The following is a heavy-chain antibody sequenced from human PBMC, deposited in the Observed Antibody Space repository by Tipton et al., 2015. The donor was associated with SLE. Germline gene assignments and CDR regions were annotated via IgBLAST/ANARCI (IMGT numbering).Heavy chain of an antibody. V-gene: IGHV4-4*02. Sequence: TLSLTCAVSGGSIISSSWWSWVRQPPGKGLEWIGDIYHSESPNYNPSLKSRVTISIDKSKNQFSLKLTSVTAADTAVYHCTRVPRYNWNYIADWGQGTLVSV. CDR1: GGSIISSSW. J-gene: IGHJ4*02. CDR3: TRVPRYNWNYIAD. CDR2: IYHSESP. D-gene: IGHD1-7*01.